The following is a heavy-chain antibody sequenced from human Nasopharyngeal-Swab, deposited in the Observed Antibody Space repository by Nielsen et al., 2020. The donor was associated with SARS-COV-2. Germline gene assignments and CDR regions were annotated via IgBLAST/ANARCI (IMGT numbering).Heavy chain of an antibody. D-gene: IGHD3-22*01. CDR3: ARDGHDSSGYYLSAFDI. J-gene: IGHJ3*02. Sequence: WIRQPPGKGLEWIGYIYYSGSTNYNPSLKSRVTISVDTSKNQFSLKLSSVTAADTAVYYCARDGHDSSGYYLSAFDIWGQGTMVTVSS. CDR2: IYYSGST. V-gene: IGHV4-59*01.